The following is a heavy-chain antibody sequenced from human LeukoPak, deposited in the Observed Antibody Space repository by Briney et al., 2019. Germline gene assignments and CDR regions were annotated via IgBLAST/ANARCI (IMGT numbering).Heavy chain of an antibody. J-gene: IGHJ4*02. V-gene: IGHV3-23*01. CDR1: GFTFSNSA. Sequence: GGSLRLSCAASGFTFSNSAMSWVRQAPGKGLEWVSAISGSGGGTYYADSVKGRSTISRDNSKNTLYVQMNSLRAADTAVYYCAKAAGRGYNYGDYFDYWGQGTLVTVSS. CDR2: ISGSGGGT. CDR3: AKAAGRGYNYGDYFDY. D-gene: IGHD5-18*01.